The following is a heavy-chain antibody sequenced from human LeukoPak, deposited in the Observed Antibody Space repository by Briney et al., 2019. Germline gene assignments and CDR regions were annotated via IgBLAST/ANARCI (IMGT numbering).Heavy chain of an antibody. V-gene: IGHV3-21*01. CDR3: ARVGYTNSFGYYYYYMDV. CDR2: ISGSGTYI. J-gene: IGHJ6*03. D-gene: IGHD4-11*01. CDR1: GLTFSSYS. Sequence: GGSLRLSWAASGLTFSSYSMNWVRQAPGKGLEWVSSISGSGTYIYYADSVQGRFTISRDNAKNSLYLQMNSLRAEDTAVYYCARVGYTNSFGYYYYYMDVWAKGTMVTVSS.